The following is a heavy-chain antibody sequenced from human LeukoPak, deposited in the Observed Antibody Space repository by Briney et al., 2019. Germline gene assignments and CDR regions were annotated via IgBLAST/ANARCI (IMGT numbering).Heavy chain of an antibody. J-gene: IGHJ3*02. V-gene: IGHV3-7*01. Sequence: GGSLRLSCAASGFTFSSYWMSWVRQAPGKGQGWVANIKQDGSEKYYVDSVKGRFTISRDNAKNSLYLQMNSLRAEDTAVYYCARAQLRISAFDIWGQGTMVTVSS. D-gene: IGHD4-17*01. CDR1: GFTFSSYW. CDR2: IKQDGSEK. CDR3: ARAQLRISAFDI.